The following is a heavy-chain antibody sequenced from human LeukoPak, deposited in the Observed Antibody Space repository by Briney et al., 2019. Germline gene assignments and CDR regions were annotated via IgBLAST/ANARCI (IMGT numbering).Heavy chain of an antibody. D-gene: IGHD2-2*01. Sequence: GASVKVSFKASGYTFTDYYMHWVRQAPGQGFEWMGWINPNSGDTNYAQKFQGRVTMTRDTAIGTAHMELSRLRSDDTAVYYCARANFLYCSSTTCLFDYWGQGTLVIVSS. CDR1: GYTFTDYY. J-gene: IGHJ4*02. V-gene: IGHV1-2*02. CDR2: INPNSGDT. CDR3: ARANFLYCSSTTCLFDY.